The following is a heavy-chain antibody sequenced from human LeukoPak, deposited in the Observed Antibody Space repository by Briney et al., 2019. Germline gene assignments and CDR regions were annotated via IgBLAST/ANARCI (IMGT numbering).Heavy chain of an antibody. D-gene: IGHD4-23*01. Sequence: SETLSLTCAVYGGSFSGYYWSWIRQPPGKGLEWIGYIYYSGSTNYNPSLKSRVTISVDTSKNQFSLKLSSVTAADTAVYYCARHARGTDYGGNRARIGAFDIWGQGTMVTVSS. CDR2: IYYSGST. CDR1: GGSFSGYY. CDR3: ARHARGTDYGGNRARIGAFDI. J-gene: IGHJ3*02. V-gene: IGHV4-59*08.